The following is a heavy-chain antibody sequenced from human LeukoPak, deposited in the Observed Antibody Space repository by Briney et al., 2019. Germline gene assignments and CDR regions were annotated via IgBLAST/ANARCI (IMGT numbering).Heavy chain of an antibody. CDR1: GYTFTSYD. J-gene: IGHJ3*02. D-gene: IGHD3-22*01. CDR2: MNPNSGNT. CDR3: ASDYDSSGYPGVDAFDI. Sequence: GASVKVSCKASGYTFTSYDINWVRQATGQGLEWMGWMNPNSGNTGYAQKFQGRVTITADKSTSTAYMELSSLRSEDTAVYYCASDYDSSGYPGVDAFDIWGQGTMVTVSS. V-gene: IGHV1-8*03.